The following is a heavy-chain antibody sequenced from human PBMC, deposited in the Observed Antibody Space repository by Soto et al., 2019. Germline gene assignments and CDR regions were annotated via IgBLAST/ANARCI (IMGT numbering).Heavy chain of an antibody. D-gene: IGHD6-6*01. J-gene: IGHJ4*02. CDR2: IYYTGST. Sequence: SETLSLTCTISADSISSYYWTWIRQPPGKGLEWIGFIYYTGSTTYNPSLKSRVIISVATSRNQFSLKLSSVTAADTAVYYCASRPTGALPYFDSWGQGALVTVSS. CDR1: ADSISSYY. V-gene: IGHV4-59*08. CDR3: ASRPTGALPYFDS.